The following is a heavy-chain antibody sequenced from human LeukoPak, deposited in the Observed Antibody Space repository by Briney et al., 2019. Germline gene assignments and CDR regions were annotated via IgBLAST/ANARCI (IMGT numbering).Heavy chain of an antibody. D-gene: IGHD3-10*01. CDR3: ARGPFRGDQGEFDY. CDR1: GGSISSSSYY. Sequence: SETLSLTCNVSGGSISSSSYYWGWIRQPPGKGLEWIGSIYYSGSTYYNPSLKSRVTISVDTSKNQFSLKLSSVTAADTAVYYCARGPFRGDQGEFDYWGQGTLVTVSS. J-gene: IGHJ4*02. V-gene: IGHV4-39*01. CDR2: IYYSGST.